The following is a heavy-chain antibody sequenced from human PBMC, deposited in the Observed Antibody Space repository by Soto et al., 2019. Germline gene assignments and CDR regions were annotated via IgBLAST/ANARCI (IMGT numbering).Heavy chain of an antibody. D-gene: IGHD1-26*01. CDR2: VKGDGSEK. J-gene: IGHJ4*02. V-gene: IGHV3-7*01. Sequence: EVQLVESGGGLVQPGGSLRLSCAASGFTFSNYWMSWVRLAPGKGLEWVANVKGDGSEKYYVDSMKGRFTISRDNAENSLYLQLNSLRVEDTALYYCARDSRRVGATSDLDYWGQGTLVTVSS. CDR3: ARDSRRVGATSDLDY. CDR1: GFTFSNYW.